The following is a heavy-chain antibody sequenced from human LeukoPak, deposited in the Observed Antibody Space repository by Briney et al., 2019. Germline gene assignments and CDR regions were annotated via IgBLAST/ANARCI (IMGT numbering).Heavy chain of an antibody. CDR3: ARGASLYSGYDYYFDY. CDR2: IYYSGST. J-gene: IGHJ4*02. Sequence: SETLSLTCAVYGGSFSGYYWSWIRQPPGKGLEWIGYIYYSGSTNYNPSLKSRVTISVDTSKNQFSLKLSSVTAADTAVYYCARGASLYSGYDYYFDYWGQGTLVTVSS. CDR1: GGSFSGYY. D-gene: IGHD5-12*01. V-gene: IGHV4-59*01.